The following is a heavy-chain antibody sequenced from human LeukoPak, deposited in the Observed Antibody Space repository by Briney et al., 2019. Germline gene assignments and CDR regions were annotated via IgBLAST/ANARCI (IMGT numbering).Heavy chain of an antibody. CDR2: IKSKTDGGTT. D-gene: IGHD6-19*01. CDR1: GFTFSNAW. Sequence: GGSLRLSGAASGFTFSNAWMNWVRQAPGKGLEGVGRIKSKTDGGTTDYAAPVKGRFTVSRDDSRNTLFLQMDSLKTEDTAVYYCSTTLAGLYYFDSWGQGTLVTVSS. V-gene: IGHV3-15*01. J-gene: IGHJ4*02. CDR3: STTLAGLYYFDS.